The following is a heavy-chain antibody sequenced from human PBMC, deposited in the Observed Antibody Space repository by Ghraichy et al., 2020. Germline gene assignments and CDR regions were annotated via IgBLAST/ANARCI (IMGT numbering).Heavy chain of an antibody. D-gene: IGHD2-15*01. V-gene: IGHV3-23*01. CDR3: TKAWGYCSSGTCPSYNWFDP. CDR2: ISANGGNT. J-gene: IGHJ5*02. CDR1: GFTFSSYA. Sequence: GESLNISYAASGFTFSSYAMTWVRQAPGKGLEWVSSISANGGNTYYADSVKGRFTVSRDNAKNTLYLQMNSLRAEDTAIFYCTKAWGYCSSGTCPSYNWFDPWGQGTQVTVSS.